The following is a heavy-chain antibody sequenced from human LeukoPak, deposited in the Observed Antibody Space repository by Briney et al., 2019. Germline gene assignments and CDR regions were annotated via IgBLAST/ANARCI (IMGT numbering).Heavy chain of an antibody. Sequence: GGSLRLSCAASGFTFSSYSMNWVRQAPGKGLEWVSYISSSSSTIYYADSVKGRFTISRDNAKNSLYLQMNSLRAEDTAVYYCAKGTGYYDSSGSPYWGQGTLVTVSS. CDR2: ISSSSSTI. CDR3: AKGTGYYDSSGSPY. CDR1: GFTFSSYS. D-gene: IGHD3-22*01. V-gene: IGHV3-48*01. J-gene: IGHJ4*02.